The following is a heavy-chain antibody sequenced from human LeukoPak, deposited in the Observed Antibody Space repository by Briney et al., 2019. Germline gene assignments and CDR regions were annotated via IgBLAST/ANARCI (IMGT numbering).Heavy chain of an antibody. CDR1: GYTFTGYY. CDR3: ARVEDVDTDPGG. J-gene: IGHJ4*02. Sequence: ASVKVSCKASGYTFTGYYMHWVRQAPGQGLAWMGWINPNSGGTNYAQKFQGRVTMTRDTSISTAYMELSRLRSDDTAVYYCARVEDVDTDPGGWGQGTLVTVSS. V-gene: IGHV1-2*02. D-gene: IGHD5-18*01. CDR2: INPNSGGT.